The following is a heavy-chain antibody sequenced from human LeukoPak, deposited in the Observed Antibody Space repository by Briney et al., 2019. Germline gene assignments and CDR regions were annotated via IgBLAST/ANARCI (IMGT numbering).Heavy chain of an antibody. CDR2: VSNNGGNT. J-gene: IGHJ4*02. V-gene: IGHV3-64D*06. Sequence: GGSLRLSCSASGFTFSNYALHWVRQAPGKGLEGVSTVSNNGGNTNYADSVKGRFTISRDNSKNTLYLQMSSLRAEDTAIYYCVKAAGSWYGYFDYWGQGTLVTVSS. CDR1: GFTFSNYA. D-gene: IGHD6-13*01. CDR3: VKAAGSWYGYFDY.